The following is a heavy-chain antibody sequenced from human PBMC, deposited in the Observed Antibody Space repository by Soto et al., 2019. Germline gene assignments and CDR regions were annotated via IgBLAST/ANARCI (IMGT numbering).Heavy chain of an antibody. CDR2: ISYDGSNK. Sequence: QVQLVESGGGVVQPGRSLRLSCAASGFTFSRYGMHWVRQAPGKGLEWVAVISYDGSNKYYADSVKGRFTISSDNSKNTLYLQMNSLRAEDTAVYYSAKVQILEVRGPGNYNYGMDVWGPGTTVTVSS. V-gene: IGHV3-30*18. J-gene: IGHJ6*02. CDR1: GFTFSRYG. D-gene: IGHD3-10*01. CDR3: AKVQILEVRGPGNYNYGMDV.